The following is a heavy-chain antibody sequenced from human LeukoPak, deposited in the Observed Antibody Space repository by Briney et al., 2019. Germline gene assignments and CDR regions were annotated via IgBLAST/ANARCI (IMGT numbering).Heavy chain of an antibody. CDR2: ISYDGSNK. Sequence: GGSLRLSCAASGFTFSSYGMHWVRQAPGKGLEWVAVISYDGSNKYYADSVKGRFTISRDNSKNTLYLQMNSLRAEDTAVYYCAKGRRIAAADHHDYWGQGTLVTVSS. CDR3: AKGRRIAAADHHDY. D-gene: IGHD6-13*01. J-gene: IGHJ4*02. V-gene: IGHV3-30*18. CDR1: GFTFSSYG.